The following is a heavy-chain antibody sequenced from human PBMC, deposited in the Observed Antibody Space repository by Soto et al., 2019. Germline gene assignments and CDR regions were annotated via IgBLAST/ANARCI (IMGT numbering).Heavy chain of an antibody. CDR1: WFNLGIYG. D-gene: IGHD2-15*01. CDR2: ISSTSANI. Sequence: XGSLRLSCVASWFNLGIYGMHWVRQSPGKGLGWVASISSTSANIHYAESLKGRFTLSRDNSKNSLSLDMSRLRGEDTAVYYCAKGSHRVPAFGRLDAWGHGTLVTVSS. CDR3: AKGSHRVPAFGRLDA. V-gene: IGHV3-21*01. J-gene: IGHJ5*01.